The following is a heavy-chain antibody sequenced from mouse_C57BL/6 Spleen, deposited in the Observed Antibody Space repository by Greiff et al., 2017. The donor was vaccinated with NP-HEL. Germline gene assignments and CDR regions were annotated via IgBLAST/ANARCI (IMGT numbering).Heavy chain of an antibody. D-gene: IGHD2-1*01. V-gene: IGHV1-69*01. CDR3: ARKTGNYGAMDY. CDR1: GYTFTSYW. CDR2: IDPSDSYT. J-gene: IGHJ4*01. Sequence: VQLQQPGAELVMPGASVKLSCKASGYTFTSYWMHWVKQRPGQGLEWIGEIDPSDSYTNYNQKFKGKSTLTVDKSSSTAYMQLSSLTSEVSAVYYCARKTGNYGAMDYWGQGTSVTVSS.